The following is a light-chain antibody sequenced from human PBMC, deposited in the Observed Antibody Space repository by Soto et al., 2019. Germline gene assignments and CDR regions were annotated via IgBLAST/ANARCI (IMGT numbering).Light chain of an antibody. Sequence: EIVLTQSPGTLSLSPGERATLSCRASQSVSSSYLAWYQQKPGQAPRLLIYGASSRATGITDRLSGSGSGTDFTLTFSRLEPEDFAVDYCQQYGSSPYIFGQGTKLEIK. J-gene: IGKJ2*01. CDR2: GAS. CDR1: QSVSSSY. CDR3: QQYGSSPYI. V-gene: IGKV3-20*01.